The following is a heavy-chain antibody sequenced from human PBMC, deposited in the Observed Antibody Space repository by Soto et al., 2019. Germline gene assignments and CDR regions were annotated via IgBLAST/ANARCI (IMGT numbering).Heavy chain of an antibody. J-gene: IGHJ4*02. CDR3: VRAHIPGNQFDY. D-gene: IGHD1-1*01. CDR1: GDSVSSNSAT. Sequence: SQTLSLTCAISGDSVSSNSATCNWIRQSPSRGLEWLGKTYYRSKWYNDYALSVKSRITINPDTSRNQFSLQLNSVTPEDTAVYYCVRAHIPGNQFDYWGQGSLVTVSS. CDR2: TYYRSKWYN. V-gene: IGHV6-1*01.